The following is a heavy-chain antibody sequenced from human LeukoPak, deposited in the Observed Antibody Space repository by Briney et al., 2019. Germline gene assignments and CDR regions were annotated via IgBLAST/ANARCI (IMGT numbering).Heavy chain of an antibody. CDR1: GFTFSSYA. D-gene: IGHD3-3*01. V-gene: IGHV3-64*01. Sequence: GSLRLSCAASGFTFSSYAMHWVRQAPGKGLEYVSAISSNGGSTYYANSVKGRFTISRDNSKNTLYLQMGSLRAEDTAVYYCASKSGGDAFDIWGQGTMVTVSS. J-gene: IGHJ3*02. CDR3: ASKSGGDAFDI. CDR2: ISSNGGST.